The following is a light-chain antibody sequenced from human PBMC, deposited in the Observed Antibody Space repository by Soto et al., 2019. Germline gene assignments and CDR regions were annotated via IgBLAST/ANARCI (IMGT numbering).Light chain of an antibody. Sequence: QSVLTQPPSASGTPGQTVTISCSGSSSNIGSNSVYWYQQLPGTAPKLLIHSSNQRPSGVPDRFSGSKSGTSASLAVSGLRSEHEADYYCSAWDDSLRGPVFGTGTKLTVL. CDR2: SSN. CDR1: SSNIGSNS. CDR3: SAWDDSLRGPV. V-gene: IGLV1-47*02. J-gene: IGLJ1*01.